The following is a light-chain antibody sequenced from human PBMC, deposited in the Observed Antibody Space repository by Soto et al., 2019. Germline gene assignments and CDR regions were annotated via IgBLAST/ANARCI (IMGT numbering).Light chain of an antibody. J-gene: IGKJ1*01. Sequence: ENVRTQSPGTLSFSPWERSTLSLRTTQRVSSNLAWYQQKPGQAPRLLLYGASTRATGIPARFSGSGYGTEFTLTISSLQSEDFAVYYCQQYHNWALTFGQGTKVDIK. CDR2: GAS. V-gene: IGKV3-15*01. CDR1: QRVSSN. CDR3: QQYHNWALT.